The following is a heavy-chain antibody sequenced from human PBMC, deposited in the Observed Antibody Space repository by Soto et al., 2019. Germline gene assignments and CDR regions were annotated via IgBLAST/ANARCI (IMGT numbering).Heavy chain of an antibody. CDR2: INHSGST. CDR1: GGSFSGYI. Sequence: SETLSLTCAVSGGSFSGYIWTWIRQTPGKGLQWIGQINHSGSTNYNPSLKSRVTISVDTSKNQFSLKLSSVTAADTAVYYCARGFRGSGSYYHDYYYYGMDVWGQGTTVT. D-gene: IGHD3-10*01. CDR3: ARGFRGSGSYYHDYYYYGMDV. V-gene: IGHV4-34*01. J-gene: IGHJ6*02.